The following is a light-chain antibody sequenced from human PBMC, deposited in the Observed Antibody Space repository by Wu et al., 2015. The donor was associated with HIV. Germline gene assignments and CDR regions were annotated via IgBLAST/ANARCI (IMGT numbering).Light chain of an antibody. Sequence: AIRITQSPSSLSASTGDRVTITCRASQGISSYLAWYQQKPGKAPKLLIYAASTLQSGVPSRFGGSGSGTDFTLTISCLQSEDFATYYCQQYYSYPWTFGQGTKVEIK. CDR1: QGISSY. CDR3: QQYYSYPWT. J-gene: IGKJ1*01. CDR2: AAS. V-gene: IGKV1-8*01.